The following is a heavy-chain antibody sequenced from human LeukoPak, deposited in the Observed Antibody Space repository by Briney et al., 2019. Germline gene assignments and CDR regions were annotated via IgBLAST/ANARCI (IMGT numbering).Heavy chain of an antibody. V-gene: IGHV4-30-4*01. CDR1: GGSISSGDYY. D-gene: IGHD3-22*01. J-gene: IGHJ5*02. Sequence: SQTLSLTCTVSGGSISSGDYYWSWIRQPPGKGLEWIAYMYYSGSTYYNPSLKSRVTMLADTSKNQLSLKLSSVTAADTAVYYCARPYYYDSRIDPWGQGILVTVSS. CDR3: ARPYYYDSRIDP. CDR2: MYYSGST.